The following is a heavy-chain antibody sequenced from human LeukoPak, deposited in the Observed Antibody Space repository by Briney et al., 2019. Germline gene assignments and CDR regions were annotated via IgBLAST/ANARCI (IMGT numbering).Heavy chain of an antibody. V-gene: IGHV3-21*01. CDR1: GFTFSSYS. J-gene: IGHJ4*02. CDR3: ARDRLYCSSTSCPGDY. CDR2: ISSSSSYI. D-gene: IGHD2-2*01. Sequence: GGSLRLSCAASGFTFSSYSMNWVRQAPGKGLEWGSSISSSSSYIYYADSVKGRFTISRDNAKNSLYLQMNSLRAEDTAVYYCARDRLYCSSTSCPGDYWGQGTLVTVSS.